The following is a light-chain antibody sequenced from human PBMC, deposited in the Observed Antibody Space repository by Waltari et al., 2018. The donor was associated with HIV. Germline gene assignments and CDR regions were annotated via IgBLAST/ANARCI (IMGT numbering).Light chain of an antibody. V-gene: IGLV3-1*01. J-gene: IGLJ2*01. CDR1: KLGDKY. CDR3: QAWDSSDVV. Sequence: SYELTQPPSVSVSPGQTASITCPGDKLGDKYASWYQQKPGQSPVLVIYQDNKRPSGIPERFSGSNSGNTATLTISGTQAVDEADYYCQAWDSSDVVFGGGTQLTVL. CDR2: QDN.